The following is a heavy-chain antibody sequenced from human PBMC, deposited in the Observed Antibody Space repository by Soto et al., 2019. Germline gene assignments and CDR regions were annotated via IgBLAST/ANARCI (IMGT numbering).Heavy chain of an antibody. V-gene: IGHV3-23*01. CDR2: ISGSGGST. CDR3: AKGPRYGMDV. Sequence: PGGSLRLSCAASGFTFSSYAMSWVRQAPGKGLEWVSAISGSGGSTYYADSVKGRFTISRDNSKNTLYLKMNSLRAEDTAVYYRAKGPRYGMDVWGQGTTVTVSS. CDR1: GFTFSSYA. J-gene: IGHJ6*02.